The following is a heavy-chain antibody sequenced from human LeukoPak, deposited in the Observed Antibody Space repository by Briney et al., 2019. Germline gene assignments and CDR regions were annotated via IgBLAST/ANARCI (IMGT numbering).Heavy chain of an antibody. J-gene: IGHJ6*03. CDR1: GYTFTSYA. CDR3: ARRAVGNSYYYSMDV. D-gene: IGHD6-19*01. V-gene: IGHV1-3*01. CDR2: INAGNGNT. Sequence: GASVKVSCKASGYTFTSYAMHWVRQAPGQRLEWMGWINAGNGNTKYSQKFQGRVTITRNTSISTAFMELSSLRSEDTAVYYCARRAVGNSYYYSMDVWGKGTTVTVSS.